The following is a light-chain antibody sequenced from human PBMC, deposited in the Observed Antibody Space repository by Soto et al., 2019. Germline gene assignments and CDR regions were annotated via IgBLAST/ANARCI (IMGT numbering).Light chain of an antibody. V-gene: IGLV2-23*01. J-gene: IGLJ3*02. CDR2: EAT. Sequence: QAVLTQPASVSGSPGQSITISCTGTSSDVGTYDLVSWYQHHPGAAPKLIIYEATRRPSGISNRFSGSKSGNTASLTISGLQAEDEADYYCCSFAGSNSWVFGGGTKLTVL. CDR3: CSFAGSNSWV. CDR1: SSDVGTYDL.